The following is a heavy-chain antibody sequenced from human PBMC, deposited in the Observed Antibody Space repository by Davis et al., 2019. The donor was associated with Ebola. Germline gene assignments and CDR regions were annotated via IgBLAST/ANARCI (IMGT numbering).Heavy chain of an antibody. V-gene: IGHV1-18*04. J-gene: IGHJ5*02. CDR1: GYTFTNYG. CDR3: ARDPWGMEKES. D-gene: IGHD3-16*01. Sequence: ASVKVSCKASGYTFTNYGITWVRQAPGQGLEWMGWIYPYNGNTHYAQKLQGRVSMTADTSTSTAYVELRSLRSDDTAVYYCARDPWGMEKESWGQGTLVTISS. CDR2: IYPYNGNT.